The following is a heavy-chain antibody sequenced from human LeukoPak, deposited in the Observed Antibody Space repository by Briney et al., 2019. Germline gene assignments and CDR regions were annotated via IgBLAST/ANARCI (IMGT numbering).Heavy chain of an antibody. CDR3: ARDQAYGGNSVDY. CDR1: GGSISSGSYY. Sequence: SETLSLTCTVSGGSISSGSYYWSWIRQPAGKGLEWIGRIYTSGSTNYNPSLKSRVTISVDTSKNQFSLKLSSLTAADTAVYYCARDQAYGGNSVDYWGQGTLVTVSS. D-gene: IGHD4-23*01. CDR2: IYTSGST. V-gene: IGHV4-61*02. J-gene: IGHJ4*02.